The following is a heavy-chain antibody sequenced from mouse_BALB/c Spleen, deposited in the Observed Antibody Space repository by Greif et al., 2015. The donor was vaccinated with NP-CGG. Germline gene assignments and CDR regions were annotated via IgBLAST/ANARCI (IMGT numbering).Heavy chain of an antibody. Sequence: EVKLVESGGGLVQPKGSLKLSCAASGFTFNTYAMNWVRQAPGKGLEWVARIRSKSNNYATYYADSVKDRFTISRDDSQNMHYLQMNNMKTEDTAMYYCVRKYGNYEGAMDYWGQGTSVTVSS. CDR2: IRSKSNNYAT. CDR3: VRKYGNYEGAMDY. V-gene: IGHV10-1*02. CDR1: GFTFNTYA. J-gene: IGHJ4*01. D-gene: IGHD2-10*02.